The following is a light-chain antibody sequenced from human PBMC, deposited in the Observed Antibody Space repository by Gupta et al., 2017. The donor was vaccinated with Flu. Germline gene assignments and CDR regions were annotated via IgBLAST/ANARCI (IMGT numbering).Light chain of an antibody. J-gene: IGKJ1*01. Sequence: EIVSPPSPGTLSLSPGERATLSCRASQSVSSTYSACYQQTPGQAPSLLIYGTSSTATGPPDRFSGSGSATYFPLTISILAPEDFIVYCCQRDGRSPTTFGPGTKVEIK. CDR2: GTS. CDR3: QRDGRSPTT. CDR1: QSVSSTY. V-gene: IGKV3-20*01.